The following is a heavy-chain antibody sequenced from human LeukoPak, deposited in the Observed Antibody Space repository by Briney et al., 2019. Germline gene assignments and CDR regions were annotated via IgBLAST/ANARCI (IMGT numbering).Heavy chain of an antibody. D-gene: IGHD6-6*01. J-gene: IGHJ5*02. CDR2: ISAYNGNT. CDR3: ARDLIAARPGWFDP. Sequence: ASVKVSCKASGYTFTTYGINWVRQAPGQGLEWMGWISAYNGNTNYAQNLQGRVTLTTDTSASAAYMELRSLRSDDTAVYYCARDLIAARPGWFDPWGQGTLVIVSS. V-gene: IGHV1-18*01. CDR1: GYTFTTYG.